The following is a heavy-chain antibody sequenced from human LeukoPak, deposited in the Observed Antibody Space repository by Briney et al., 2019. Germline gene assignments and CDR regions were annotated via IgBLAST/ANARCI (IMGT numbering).Heavy chain of an antibody. CDR3: ARDLGVWPPSYYFDY. CDR1: GFTFDDYG. CDR2: INWSGSNT. Sequence: PGGSLRLSCAASGFTFDDYGMSWVRQSPGRGLEWVSGINWSGSNTGYADSVKGQFTISRDNAKNSLYLQMNSLRAEDTALYYCARDLGVWPPSYYFDYWGQGTLVTVSS. V-gene: IGHV3-20*04. J-gene: IGHJ4*02.